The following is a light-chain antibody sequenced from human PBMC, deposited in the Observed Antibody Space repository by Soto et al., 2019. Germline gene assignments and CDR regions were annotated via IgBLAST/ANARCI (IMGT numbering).Light chain of an antibody. CDR2: DAS. CDR3: HQRSNWPQT. V-gene: IGKV3-11*01. Sequence: EIVLTQFPATLSLSPGERATLSCRASQSVSSYLAWYQQKPGQTPRLLIYDASTRATGIPARFSGSGSWTDFTLTISSLEPEDFAVYYCHQRSNWPQTFGRGTRVDI. J-gene: IGKJ1*01. CDR1: QSVSSY.